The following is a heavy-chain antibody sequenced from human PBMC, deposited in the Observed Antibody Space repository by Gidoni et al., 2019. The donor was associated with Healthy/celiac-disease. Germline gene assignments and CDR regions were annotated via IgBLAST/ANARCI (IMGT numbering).Heavy chain of an antibody. CDR3: ARGTAARSGYYGMDV. CDR2: INHSGST. D-gene: IGHD2-15*01. CDR1: GGSFSGYY. J-gene: IGHJ6*02. V-gene: IGHV4-34*01. Sequence: QVQLQQWGAGLLKPSETLSLTCAVYGGSFSGYYWSWIRQPPGKGLEWIGEINHSGSTNYNPSLKSRVTISVDTSKNQFSLKLSSVTAADTAVYYCARGTAARSGYYGMDVWGQGTTVTVSS.